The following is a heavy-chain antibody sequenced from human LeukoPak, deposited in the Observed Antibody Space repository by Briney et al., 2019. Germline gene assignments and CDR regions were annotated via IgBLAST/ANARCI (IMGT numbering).Heavy chain of an antibody. CDR2: ISGSGGST. CDR1: GFTFSSYA. Sequence: PGRSLRLSCAASGFTFSSYAMSWVRQAPGKGLEWVSAISGSGGSTYYADSVKGRFTISRDNSKNTLYLQMNSLRAEDTAVYYCARVFTRAYCGGDCYWDWGQGTLVTVSS. V-gene: IGHV3-23*01. J-gene: IGHJ4*02. D-gene: IGHD2-21*02. CDR3: ARVFTRAYCGGDCYWD.